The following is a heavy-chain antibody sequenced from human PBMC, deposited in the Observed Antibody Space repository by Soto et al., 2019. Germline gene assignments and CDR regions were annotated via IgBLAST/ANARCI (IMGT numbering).Heavy chain of an antibody. CDR2: IYHSGST. CDR3: ARATFGTHSGSWYEAYYYYGMDV. Sequence: QVQLQESGPGLVKPSGTLSLTCAVSGGSISSSNWWCWVRQPPGKGLEWVGEIYHSGSTNYNPSPGIRVSISVDKSKNPFSLKLGSVTAAHTVVYYCARATFGTHSGSWYEAYYYYGMDVWGQGTTVTVSS. CDR1: GGSISSSNW. J-gene: IGHJ6*02. V-gene: IGHV4-4*02. D-gene: IGHD6-13*01.